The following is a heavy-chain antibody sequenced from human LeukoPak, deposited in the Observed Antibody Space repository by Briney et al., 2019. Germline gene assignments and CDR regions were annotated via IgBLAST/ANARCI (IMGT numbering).Heavy chain of an antibody. CDR2: ISGDGGST. V-gene: IGHV3-43*02. D-gene: IGHD3-9*01. Sequence: GGSLRLSCAASGFTFDDYAMHWVRQAPGKGLEWVSLISGDGGSTYYADSVKGRFTISRDNSKNSLYLQMNSLRTEDTPLYYCAKEPILTGYYNFGLYGMDVWGQGTTVTVSS. J-gene: IGHJ6*02. CDR1: GFTFDDYA. CDR3: AKEPILTGYYNFGLYGMDV.